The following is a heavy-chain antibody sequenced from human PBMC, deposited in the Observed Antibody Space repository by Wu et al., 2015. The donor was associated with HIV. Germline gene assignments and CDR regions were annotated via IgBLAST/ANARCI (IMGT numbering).Heavy chain of an antibody. CDR2: IIPMFGTI. J-gene: IGHJ3*02. D-gene: IGHD5-24*01. V-gene: IGHV1-69*05. CDR1: GGTLNYYV. CDR3: AREKRSLQFRRTSANDAFDI. Sequence: QVQLVQSGAEVKKPGSSVKVSCTASGGTLNYYVTSWVRQAPGQGLEWVGGIIPMFGTISYGQKFQGRVTISTDDSTSTGYMELSSLRPEDTAVYYCAREKRSLQFRRTSANDAFDIWGQGTMVIVSS.